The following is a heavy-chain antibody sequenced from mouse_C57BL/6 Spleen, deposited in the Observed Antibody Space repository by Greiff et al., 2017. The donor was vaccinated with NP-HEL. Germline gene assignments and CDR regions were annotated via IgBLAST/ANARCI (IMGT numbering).Heavy chain of an antibody. D-gene: IGHD2-12*01. J-gene: IGHJ3*01. CDR2: IDPENGDT. V-gene: IGHV14-4*01. CDR3: TTGYLRAWFAY. Sequence: EVQLQQSGAELVRPGASVKLSCTASGFNIKDDYMHWVKQRPEQGLEWIGWIDPENGDTEYASKFQGKATITADTSSNTAYLQLSSLTSEDTAVSYCTTGYLRAWFAYWGQGTLVTVSA. CDR1: GFNIKDDY.